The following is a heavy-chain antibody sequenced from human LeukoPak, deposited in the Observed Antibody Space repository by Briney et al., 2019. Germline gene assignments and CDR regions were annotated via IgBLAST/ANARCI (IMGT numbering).Heavy chain of an antibody. V-gene: IGHV1-69*13. CDR1: GGTFSSYA. Sequence: GASVKVSCKASGGTFSSYAISWVRQAPGQGLEWMGGIIPIFGTANYAQKFQGRVTITADESTSTAYMELSSLRSEDTAVYYCARASRVALGYCSSTSCYAARYYYGMDVWGQGTTVTVSS. CDR3: ARASRVALGYCSSTSCYAARYYYGMDV. J-gene: IGHJ6*02. CDR2: IIPIFGTA. D-gene: IGHD2-2*01.